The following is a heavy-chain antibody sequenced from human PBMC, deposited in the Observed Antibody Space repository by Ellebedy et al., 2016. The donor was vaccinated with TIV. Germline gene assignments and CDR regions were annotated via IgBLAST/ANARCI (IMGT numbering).Heavy chain of an antibody. Sequence: GESLKISXTASGVKFETYGMHWVRQAPGKGLEWVAVISYDGGNEDYGGSVRGRFTVSRDNSKKTLFLQMNNLRVDDTAVYYCARADDGTSHYGRLEYWGQGTLVTVSS. CDR1: GVKFETYG. CDR2: ISYDGGNE. J-gene: IGHJ4*02. D-gene: IGHD3-16*01. CDR3: ARADDGTSHYGRLEY. V-gene: IGHV3-30*03.